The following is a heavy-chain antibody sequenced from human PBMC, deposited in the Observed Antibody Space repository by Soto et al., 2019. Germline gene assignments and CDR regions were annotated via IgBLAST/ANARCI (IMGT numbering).Heavy chain of an antibody. V-gene: IGHV1-3*01. CDR1: GYTFTSYA. CDR3: AKGGAADKYYFDY. D-gene: IGHD6-13*01. CDR2: ITAGSANT. J-gene: IGHJ4*02. Sequence: ASVKVSCKTSGYTFTSYALHWVRQAPGQRLEWMGWITAGSANTQFSQKFQGRVTITADKSTSTAYMELSSLRSEDTAVYYCAKGGAADKYYFDYWGQGTLVTVSS.